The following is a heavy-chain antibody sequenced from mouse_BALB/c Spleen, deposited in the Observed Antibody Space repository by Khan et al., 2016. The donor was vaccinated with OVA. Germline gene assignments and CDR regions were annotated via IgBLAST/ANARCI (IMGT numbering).Heavy chain of an antibody. Sequence: QIQLVQSGPDLKKPGETVKISCKASGYTFTDYVMNWVKQAPGKGLKWMGWINTYTGEPTYADDFMGRFAFSLETSASTAYLQINSLKDEDTATDFCARFHGGYWGQGTTLTVSS. J-gene: IGHJ2*01. CDR3: ARFHGGY. CDR1: GYTFTDYV. V-gene: IGHV9-3-1*01. CDR2: INTYTGEP.